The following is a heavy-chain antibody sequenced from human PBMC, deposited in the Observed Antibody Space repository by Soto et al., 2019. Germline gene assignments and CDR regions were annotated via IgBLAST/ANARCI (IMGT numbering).Heavy chain of an antibody. CDR2: MSGSGAST. CDR3: AKEIFDSDGYYHGGCFDY. CDR1: GFTFSTYA. V-gene: IGHV3-23*01. D-gene: IGHD3-22*01. J-gene: IGHJ4*02. Sequence: EVQLLESGGGLVQPGGSLRLSCAASGFTFSTYAMSWVRQAPGKGLEWVSGMSGSGASTYYADSVKGRFTISRDNSKNTLYVQMNSLRAEDTAVYYCAKEIFDSDGYYHGGCFDYWRQGTLVTVSS.